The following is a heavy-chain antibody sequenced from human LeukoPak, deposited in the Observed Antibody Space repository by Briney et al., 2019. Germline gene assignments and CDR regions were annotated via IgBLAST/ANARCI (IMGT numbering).Heavy chain of an antibody. CDR1: GFTFDDYA. J-gene: IGHJ6*02. Sequence: GRSLRISFAASGFTFDDYAMHWVRQAPGKGLEWVSGISWNSGTKGYADSVKGRFTISRDNAKNSLYLQMNSLRGEDAALYYCAVLHYYAMDVWGQGTTVTVSS. CDR3: AVLHYYAMDV. V-gene: IGHV3-9*01. CDR2: ISWNSGTK. D-gene: IGHD2-8*01.